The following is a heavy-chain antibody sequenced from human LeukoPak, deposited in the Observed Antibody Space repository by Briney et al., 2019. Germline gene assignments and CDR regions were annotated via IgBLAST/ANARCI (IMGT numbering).Heavy chain of an antibody. J-gene: IGHJ3*01. CDR1: GGSISSSSYY. CDR3: AGIDNGGRGDAFDV. D-gene: IGHD4-23*01. V-gene: IGHV4-39*07. CDR2: IYYSGST. Sequence: NPSETLSLTCTVSGGSISSSSYYWGWIRQPPGKGLEWIGSIYYSGSTYYNPSLKSRVTISVDTSKKQFSLKLTSVIAADAAVYYCAGIDNGGRGDAFDVWGQGTMVTVSS.